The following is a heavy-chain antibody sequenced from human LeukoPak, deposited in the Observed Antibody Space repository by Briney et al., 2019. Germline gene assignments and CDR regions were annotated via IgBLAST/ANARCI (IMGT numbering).Heavy chain of an antibody. Sequence: GGSLRLSCEASGFTFSHYWMTWYRQAPGKGLEWVANLNQDGSVQAYGDSVRGRFTISRDNAKDSVYIQMSSLRVEDTAMYYCARDHNVADVWGQGTMVTVSS. D-gene: IGHD2-8*01. J-gene: IGHJ3*01. V-gene: IGHV3-7*01. CDR2: LNQDGSVQ. CDR3: ARDHNVADV. CDR1: GFTFSHYW.